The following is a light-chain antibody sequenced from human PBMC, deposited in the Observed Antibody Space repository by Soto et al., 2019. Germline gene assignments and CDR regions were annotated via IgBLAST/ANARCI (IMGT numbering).Light chain of an antibody. CDR2: DAS. CDR3: QQRGDWPPLT. CDR1: QSVSTL. Sequence: EIVLTQSPATLSLSPGERASLSCRASQSVSTLLSCFHQKPVQPPRLLIFDASNRTTVIPARFSGSGSGTDFTPPTSSLQPEDFAAYYCQQRGDWPPLTFGQGTRLEIK. J-gene: IGKJ5*01. V-gene: IGKV3-11*01.